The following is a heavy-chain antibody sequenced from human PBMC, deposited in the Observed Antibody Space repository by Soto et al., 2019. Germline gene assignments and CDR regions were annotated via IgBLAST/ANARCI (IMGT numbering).Heavy chain of an antibody. CDR1: GVSFSSYS. CDR3: ARGYTGYCSGGTCYWFDP. Sequence: EVQLVESGGGLVKPGGSLRLSCAASGVSFSSYSMNWVRQAPGKGLEWVSSISSSTSYINYADSVKGRFTLSRDNAKNSLYLQMNSLRAVDTAVYYCARGYTGYCSGGTCYWFDPWGQGTLVTVSS. D-gene: IGHD2-15*01. CDR2: ISSSTSYI. J-gene: IGHJ5*02. V-gene: IGHV3-21*06.